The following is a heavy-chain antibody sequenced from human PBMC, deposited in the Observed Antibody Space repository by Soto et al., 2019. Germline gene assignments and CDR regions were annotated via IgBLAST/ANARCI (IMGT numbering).Heavy chain of an antibody. V-gene: IGHV4-31*03. D-gene: IGHD3-10*02. CDR2: IYYRGST. CDR3: AMFDYRGLFQH. CDR1: GSSISSGGYY. J-gene: IGHJ1*01. Sequence: QVQLQESGPGLVKPSQTLSLTCTVSGSSISSGGYYWSWIRQTPGKGLEMIGYIYYRGSTYYNPSLRSRVTISVDTSKNQFSLKLSSVTAADTDVYYCAMFDYRGLFQHWGQGTRDTVSS.